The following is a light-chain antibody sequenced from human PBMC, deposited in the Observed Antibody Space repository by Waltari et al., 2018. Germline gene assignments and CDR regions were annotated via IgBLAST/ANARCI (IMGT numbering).Light chain of an antibody. CDR2: KDS. CDR1: ALPKHY. CDR3: QSTDSSGSYRV. V-gene: IGLV3-25*03. Sequence: SYELTQPPSVSVSPGQTARITCSGDALPKHYAYLFQQKPGQAPVLVICKDSERPSGIPERFSGSSSGTTVTLTISGVQAEDEADYYCQSTDSSGSYRVFGGGTKLTVL. J-gene: IGLJ2*01.